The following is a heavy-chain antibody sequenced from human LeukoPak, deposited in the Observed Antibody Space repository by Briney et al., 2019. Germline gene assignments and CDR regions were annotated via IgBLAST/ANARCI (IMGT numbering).Heavy chain of an antibody. CDR3: TTDPGDYEIY. J-gene: IGHJ4*02. Sequence: GGSLRPSCAAPGLTFRNAWMSWVRQAPGKGLEWVGRIKSKTDGGTVDYAPPVKGRFTISRDDSRNTLSLEMNSLKTEDTAVYYCTTDPGDYEIYWGQGTLVTVSS. CDR1: GLTFRNAW. V-gene: IGHV3-15*01. D-gene: IGHD4-17*01. CDR2: IKSKTDGGTV.